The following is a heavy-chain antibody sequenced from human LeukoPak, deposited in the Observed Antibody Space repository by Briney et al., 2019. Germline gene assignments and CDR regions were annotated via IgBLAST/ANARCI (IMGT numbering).Heavy chain of an antibody. CDR1: GGSITNSHYH. V-gene: IGHV4-39*02. Sequence: PSETLSLTCTVSGGSITNSHYHWGWIRQPPGKRLEWIGSFYYSGSTYYNPSLKSRVTISVDASKNQFSLRLSSVTAADTAVYYCARDCSSSFGPWGQGALVTVSS. J-gene: IGHJ5*02. CDR3: ARDCSSSFGP. D-gene: IGHD6-6*01. CDR2: FYYSGST.